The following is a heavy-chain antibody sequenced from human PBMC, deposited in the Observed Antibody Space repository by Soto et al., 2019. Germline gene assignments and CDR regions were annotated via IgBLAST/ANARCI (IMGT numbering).Heavy chain of an antibody. CDR2: ISYDGSDK. D-gene: IGHD1-26*01. J-gene: IGHJ6*02. Sequence: VQLVESGGGEVQPGRSLRLSCAASGFKYTDFALHWVRQAPGKGLEWVAIISYDGSDKYYADSVKGRFVISRYNPKNTLYLEMNSLRPEDTAVYFCARRAWESYYAIDVWGQGTTVTVFS. V-gene: IGHV3-30*09. CDR1: GFKYTDFA. CDR3: ARRAWESYYAIDV.